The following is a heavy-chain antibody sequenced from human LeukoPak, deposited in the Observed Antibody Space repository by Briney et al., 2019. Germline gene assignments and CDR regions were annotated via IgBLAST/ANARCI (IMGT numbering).Heavy chain of an antibody. CDR3: ARHRVASVYSSFDY. J-gene: IGHJ4*02. Sequence: SETQSLTCTVSGASISSTGYYWGWIRQSPGKRLEWIGSLFNSGVTYYSPSLKSRVSTSVDTSNNHFSLRLTSLTAADTAIYYCARHRVASVYSSFDYWGQGTLVTVSS. CDR1: GASISSTGYY. CDR2: LFNSGVT. D-gene: IGHD2-15*01. V-gene: IGHV4-39*01.